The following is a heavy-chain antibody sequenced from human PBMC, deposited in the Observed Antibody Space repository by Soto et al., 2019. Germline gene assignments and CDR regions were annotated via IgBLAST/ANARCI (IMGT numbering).Heavy chain of an antibody. CDR2: ISAYNGNT. V-gene: IGHV1-18*01. J-gene: IGHJ6*03. CDR3: AREGYCSGGSCLAYYYMDV. CDR1: GYTFTSYG. Sequence: ASVKVSCKASGYTFTSYGISWVRQAPGQGLEWMGWISAYNGNTNYAQKLQGRVTMTTDTSTSTAYMELRSLRSDDTAVYYCAREGYCSGGSCLAYYYMDVWGKGTTVTVSS. D-gene: IGHD2-15*01.